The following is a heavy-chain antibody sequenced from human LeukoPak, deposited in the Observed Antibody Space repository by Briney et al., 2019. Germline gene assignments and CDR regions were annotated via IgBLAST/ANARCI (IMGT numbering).Heavy chain of an antibody. CDR3: ARETMVRGVILFDY. CDR2: IYTSGST. D-gene: IGHD3-10*01. J-gene: IGHJ4*02. CDR1: GGSISSYY. V-gene: IGHV4-4*07. Sequence: SETLSLTCTVSGGSISSYYWSWIPQPAGKGLEWIGRIYTSGSTNYNPSLKSRVTMSVDTSKNQFSLKLSSVTAADTAVYYCARETMVRGVILFDYWGRGTLVTVPS.